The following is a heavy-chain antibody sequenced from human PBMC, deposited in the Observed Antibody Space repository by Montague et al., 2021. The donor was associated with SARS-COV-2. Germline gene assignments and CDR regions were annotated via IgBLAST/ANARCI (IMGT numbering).Heavy chain of an antibody. J-gene: IGHJ4*02. Sequence: SETLSLTCIVSGVSVTNGNYYWSWIRQTPGKGLEWIGYFYYTGSTESNPSLKSRVTVSGDTSKNQFSLKLTSVTAADTAVYFCVRDVGTGWGTFDSWGQGILVIVSS. V-gene: IGHV4-61*01. CDR3: VRDVGTGWGTFDS. CDR1: GVSVTNGNYY. CDR2: FYYTGST. D-gene: IGHD6-19*01.